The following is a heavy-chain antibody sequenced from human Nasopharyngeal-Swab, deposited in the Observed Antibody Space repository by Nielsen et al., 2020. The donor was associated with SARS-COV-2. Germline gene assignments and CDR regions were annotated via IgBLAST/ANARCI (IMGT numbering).Heavy chain of an antibody. CDR2: INPKNSGT. V-gene: IGHV1-2*02. CDR3: ARDYLGRDYYFDY. D-gene: IGHD3-10*01. CDR1: GYTFTGYY. J-gene: IGHJ4*02. Sequence: ASVKVSCKASGYTFTGYYIHWLRQAPGQGLEWRGWINPKNSGTHYAQKFQGRVIMTRDTSISTAYLGLSSLRSDDTVVYYCARDYLGRDYYFDYWGQGTLVAVSS.